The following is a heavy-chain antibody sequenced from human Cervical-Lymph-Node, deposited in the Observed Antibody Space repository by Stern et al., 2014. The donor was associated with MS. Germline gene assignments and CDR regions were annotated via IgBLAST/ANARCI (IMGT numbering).Heavy chain of an antibody. CDR3: ARHPRYYYESTGYYY. D-gene: IGHD3-22*01. CDR2: VFYSGHT. J-gene: IGHJ4*02. Sequence: QLQLQESGPGLVKPSETLSLTCSVSGDSISSSSYYWVWIRQPPGKGLEWVGSVFYSGHTYFNPSLQSRVTISVDPSQNQFSPNLISGTAADTAVYYCARHPRYYYESTGYYYWGQGSLVTVSS. CDR1: GDSISSSSYY. V-gene: IGHV4-39*01.